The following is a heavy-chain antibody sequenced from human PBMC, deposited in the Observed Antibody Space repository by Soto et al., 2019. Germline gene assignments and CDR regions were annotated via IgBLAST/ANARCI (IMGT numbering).Heavy chain of an antibody. CDR3: ARIGGYSYGNNWFDP. V-gene: IGHV2-26*01. J-gene: IGHJ5*02. Sequence: KESGPVLVKPTETLTLTCTVSGFSLSNARMGVSWIRQPPGKALEWLAHIFSNDEKSYSTSLKSRLTISKHTSKSQVVLTMTNMDPVDTATYYCARIGGYSYGNNWFDPWGQGTLVTVSS. D-gene: IGHD5-18*01. CDR2: IFSNDEK. CDR1: GFSLSNARMG.